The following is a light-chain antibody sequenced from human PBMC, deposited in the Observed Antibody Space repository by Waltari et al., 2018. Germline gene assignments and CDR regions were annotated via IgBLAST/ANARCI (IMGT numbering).Light chain of an antibody. CDR1: SGSIASNS. CDR2: GSN. V-gene: IGLV6-57*01. Sequence: NFMLTQPHSVSESPGKTVTISCTRSSGSIASNSVQWYQQRPGSSPPPVIFGSNDRPSGVPDRCSCSIDTSSNAASLTISGLKTEDEADYYCQSYGTSNHWVFGGGTKLTVL. J-gene: IGLJ3*02. CDR3: QSYGTSNHWV.